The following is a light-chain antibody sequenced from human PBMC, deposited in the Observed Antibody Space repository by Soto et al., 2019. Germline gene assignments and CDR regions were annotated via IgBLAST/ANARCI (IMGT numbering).Light chain of an antibody. CDR2: EGS. CDR1: SSDIGTYKF. J-gene: IGLJ2*01. V-gene: IGLV2-23*01. CDR3: CSYAGRSTLI. Sequence: QSALTQPASVSGSPGQSITISCTGTSSDIGTYKFVSWYQLHPGRAPKLVIYEGSQRPSEVSNRFSGPKSGNTASLTISGLQPDDEADYYCCSYAGRSTLIFGGGTKLTVL.